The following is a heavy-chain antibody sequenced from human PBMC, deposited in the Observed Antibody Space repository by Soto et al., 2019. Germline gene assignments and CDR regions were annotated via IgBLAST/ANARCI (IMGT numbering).Heavy chain of an antibody. CDR2: ISQSGST. CDR3: ARERRLLPNWFDP. Sequence: SETLSLTCAVYGGSFSGYYWSWIRQPPGKGLEWIGEISQSGSTNYNPSLKSRVTISLDTSKNQFSLNLNSVTAADTAMYYCARERRLLPNWFDPWGQGTLVTVSS. CDR1: GGSFSGYY. D-gene: IGHD2-15*01. V-gene: IGHV4-34*01. J-gene: IGHJ5*02.